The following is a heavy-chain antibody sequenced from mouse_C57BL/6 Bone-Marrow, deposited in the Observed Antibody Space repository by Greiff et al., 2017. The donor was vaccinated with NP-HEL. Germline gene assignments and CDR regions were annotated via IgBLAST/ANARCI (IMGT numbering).Heavy chain of an antibody. Sequence: EVQGVESGGDLVKPGGSLKLSCAASGFTFSSYGMSWVRQTPDKRLEWVATISSGGSYTYYPDSVKGRFTISRDNAKNTLYLQMSSLKSEDTAMYYCARRGDYYGSTYAMDYWGQGTSVTVSS. D-gene: IGHD1-1*01. CDR2: ISSGGSYT. J-gene: IGHJ4*01. CDR1: GFTFSSYG. V-gene: IGHV5-6*01. CDR3: ARRGDYYGSTYAMDY.